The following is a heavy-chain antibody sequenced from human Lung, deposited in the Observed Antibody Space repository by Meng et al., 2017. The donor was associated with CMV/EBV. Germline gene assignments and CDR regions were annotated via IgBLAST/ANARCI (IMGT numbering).Heavy chain of an antibody. V-gene: IGHV3-23*01. CDR1: GFTFSSYA. Sequence: LFCEAAGFTFSSYAMTGVRQAPGKGLEWVSSIGGSGAITYYADSVKGRFTISRDNSKNTLYLQMNSLRAEDTAVYYCAKGRFYIDSWGQGTLVTVSS. D-gene: IGHD3-3*01. J-gene: IGHJ4*02. CDR2: IGGSGAIT. CDR3: AKGRFYIDS.